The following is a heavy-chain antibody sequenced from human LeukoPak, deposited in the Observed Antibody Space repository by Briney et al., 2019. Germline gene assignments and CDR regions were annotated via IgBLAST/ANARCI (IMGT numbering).Heavy chain of an antibody. J-gene: IGHJ4*02. CDR1: GFTFSSYG. Sequence: GGSLRLSCAASGFTFSSYGMHWVRQAPGKGLEWVAVISVDGSNEYYADSVKGRFTISRDNSKNTLYLQMNSLRPEDTAVYYCAKDLITGTTWGRGLTFDYWGQGTLVTVSS. V-gene: IGHV3-30*18. CDR2: ISVDGSNE. D-gene: IGHD1-7*01. CDR3: AKDLITGTTWGRGLTFDY.